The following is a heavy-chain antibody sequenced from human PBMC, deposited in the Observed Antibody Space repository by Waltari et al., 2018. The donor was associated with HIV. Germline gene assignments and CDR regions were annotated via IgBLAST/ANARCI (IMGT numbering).Heavy chain of an antibody. CDR2: IYYSGST. CDR1: GGSISTSSYY. Sequence: QLQLQESGPGLVKPSETLSLTCTVSGGSISTSSYYWGWIRQPPGKGREWIGSIYYSGSTYYNPSLKGRVTISVDTSKTQFSLKLSSVTAADTAVYYCARGGSGGWFDPWGQGTLVTVSS. V-gene: IGHV4-39*01. D-gene: IGHD3-10*01. J-gene: IGHJ5*02. CDR3: ARGGSGGWFDP.